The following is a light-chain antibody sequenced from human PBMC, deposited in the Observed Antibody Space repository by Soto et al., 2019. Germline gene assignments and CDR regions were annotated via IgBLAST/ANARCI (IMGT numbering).Light chain of an antibody. CDR1: QTITNL. CDR2: KAS. CDR3: LQYYDYRT. Sequence: DIQFTQSPSTLSASVGDIVTITCRASQTITNLLAWFQQKPGKAPEILIYKASSLQSGVPSRLSGSGSGTEFTLTFSSLQPDDYATNYCLQYYDYRTSGQGTKVDIK. V-gene: IGKV1-5*03. J-gene: IGKJ1*01.